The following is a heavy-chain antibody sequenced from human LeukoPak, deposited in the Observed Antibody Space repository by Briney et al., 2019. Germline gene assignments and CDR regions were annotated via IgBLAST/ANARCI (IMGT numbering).Heavy chain of an antibody. V-gene: IGHV4-34*01. J-gene: IGHJ4*02. CDR3: ARVAAAARSFDH. CDR1: GGSFSGYY. D-gene: IGHD6-13*01. CDR2: INHSGST. Sequence: SETLSLTCAVYGGSFSGYYWSWIRQPPGKGLEWIGEINHSGSTNYNPSLKSRVTISVDTSKNQFSLKLSSVTAADTAVYYCARVAAAARSFDHWGQGTLVTVSS.